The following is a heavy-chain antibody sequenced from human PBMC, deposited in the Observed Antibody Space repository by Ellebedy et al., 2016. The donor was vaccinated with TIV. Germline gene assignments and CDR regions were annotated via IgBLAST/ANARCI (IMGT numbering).Heavy chain of an antibody. J-gene: IGHJ4*02. V-gene: IGHV3-23*01. CDR2: ISGSGGST. CDR1: GFTFSSYA. Sequence: GESLKISCAASGFTFSSYAMSWVRQAPGKGLEWVSAISGSGGSTYYADSVKGRFTISRDNSKNTLYLQMNSLRAEDTAVYYCARGVRRVAGPSDIDYWGQGTLVTVSS. D-gene: IGHD6-19*01. CDR3: ARGVRRVAGPSDIDY.